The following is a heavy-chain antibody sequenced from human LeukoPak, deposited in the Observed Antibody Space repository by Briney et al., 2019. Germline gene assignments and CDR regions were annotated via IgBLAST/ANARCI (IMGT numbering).Heavy chain of an antibody. CDR2: IIPIFGTA. Sequence: SVKVSCKASGGTFSSYTISWVRQAPEQGLEWMGGIIPIFGTANYAQKFQGRVTITADESTSTAYMELSSLRSGDTAVYYCARIPYSYGPPYFDYWGQGTLVTVSS. V-gene: IGHV1-69*13. D-gene: IGHD5-18*01. CDR3: ARIPYSYGPPYFDY. J-gene: IGHJ4*02. CDR1: GGTFSSYT.